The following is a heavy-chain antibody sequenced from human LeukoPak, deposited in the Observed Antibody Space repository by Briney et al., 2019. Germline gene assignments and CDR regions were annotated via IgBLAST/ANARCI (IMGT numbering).Heavy chain of an antibody. CDR2: IYYSGST. D-gene: IGHD2-2*01. J-gene: IGHJ4*02. CDR3: ARGKYQLRYYFDY. V-gene: IGHV4-59*01. Sequence: PSETLSLTCTVSGGSISSYYWSWIRQPPEKGLEWIGYIYYSGSTNYNPSLKSRVTISVDTSKNQFSLKLSSVTAADTAVYYCARGKYQLRYYFDYWGQGTLVTVSS. CDR1: GGSISSYY.